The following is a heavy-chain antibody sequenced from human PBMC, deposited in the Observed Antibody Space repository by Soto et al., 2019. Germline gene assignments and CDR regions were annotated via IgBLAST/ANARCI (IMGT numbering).Heavy chain of an antibody. J-gene: IGHJ3*02. D-gene: IGHD3-22*01. CDR2: ISGSGGST. CDR1: GFTFSSYA. V-gene: IGHV3-23*01. CDR3: ANPYYYDSSGYYDIPDLEPAFDI. Sequence: GSLRLSCAASGFTFSSYAMSWVRQAPGKGLEWVSAISGSGGSTYYADSVRGRFTISRDNSKNTLYLQMNSLRAEDTAVYYCANPYYYDSSGYYDIPDLEPAFDIWGQGTMVTVSS.